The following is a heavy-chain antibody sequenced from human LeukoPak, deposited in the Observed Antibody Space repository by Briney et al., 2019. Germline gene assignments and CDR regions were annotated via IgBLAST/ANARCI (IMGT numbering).Heavy chain of an antibody. CDR1: GFTFDDYA. Sequence: SGGSLRLSCAASGFTFDDYAMHWVRQAPGKGLEWVSGISWNSGSIGYADSMKGRFTISRDNAKNSLYLQMNSLGAEDTALYYCAKDTSPLGSVAGLDYWGQGTLVTVSS. CDR3: AKDTSPLGSVAGLDY. J-gene: IGHJ4*02. D-gene: IGHD6-19*01. CDR2: ISWNSGSI. V-gene: IGHV3-9*01.